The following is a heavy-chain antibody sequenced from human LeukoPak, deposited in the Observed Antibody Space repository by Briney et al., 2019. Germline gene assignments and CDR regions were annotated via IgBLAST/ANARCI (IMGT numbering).Heavy chain of an antibody. D-gene: IGHD5-18*01. V-gene: IGHV4-4*07. CDR2: IYTSGST. J-gene: IGHJ6*03. CDR1: GGSISRYY. Sequence: SETLSLTCTVSGGSISRYYWSWIRQPAGKGLEGIGRIYTSGSTNYNPSLKSRVTMSVDTSKNQFSLKLSSVTAADTAVYYCAREILGYSYGYYYYYYMDVWGKGTTVTVSS. CDR3: AREILGYSYGYYYYYYMDV.